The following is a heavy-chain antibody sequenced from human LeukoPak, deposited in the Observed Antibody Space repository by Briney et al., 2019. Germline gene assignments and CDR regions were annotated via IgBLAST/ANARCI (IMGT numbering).Heavy chain of an antibody. CDR1: GGSFSGYY. J-gene: IGHJ6*03. CDR3: AVYYSYYYMDV. V-gene: IGHV4-34*01. Sequence: SETLSLTCAVYGGSFSGYYWSWLRQPPGKGLEWIGEINHSGSTNYNPSLKSRVTISVDTSKNQFSLKLSSVTAADTAVYYCAVYYSYYYMDVWGKGTTVTISS. CDR2: INHSGST. D-gene: IGHD2-8*01.